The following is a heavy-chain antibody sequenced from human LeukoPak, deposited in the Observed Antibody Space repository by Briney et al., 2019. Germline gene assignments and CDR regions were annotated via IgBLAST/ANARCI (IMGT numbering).Heavy chain of an antibody. CDR2: FSAYNGNT. J-gene: IGHJ4*02. Sequence: APVKLSCKASGYTFTSYGISWVRQAPGHGLGWVGWFSAYNGNTNYAQKLQGRVTMNTDTSTSTAYMERRSLRSADTAVYYCARTLTRSPLNDFWSGYSLDFDYWGQGTLVTVSS. V-gene: IGHV1-18*01. CDR3: ARTLTRSPLNDFWSGYSLDFDY. CDR1: GYTFTSYG. D-gene: IGHD3-3*01.